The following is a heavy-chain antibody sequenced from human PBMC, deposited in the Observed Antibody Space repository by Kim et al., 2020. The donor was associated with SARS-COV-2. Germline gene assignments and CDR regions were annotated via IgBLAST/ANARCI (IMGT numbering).Heavy chain of an antibody. J-gene: IGHJ3*02. V-gene: IGHV3-30*07. D-gene: IGHD2-2*01. CDR3: ARNRYCSSTSCDDAFDI. Sequence: GKGRFTTARDNSKTTLYLQMNSLGAEDTAVYYCARNRYCSSTSCDDAFDIWGQGTMVTVSS.